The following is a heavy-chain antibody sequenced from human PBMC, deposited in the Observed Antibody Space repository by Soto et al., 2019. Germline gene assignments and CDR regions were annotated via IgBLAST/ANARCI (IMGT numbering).Heavy chain of an antibody. CDR2: ISSGSNYI. V-gene: IGHV3-21*01. D-gene: IGHD3-16*01. CDR3: ARDPGIDDYTPLDY. Sequence: GGSLGLSCAASGFTFSNYAMSWVRQAPGKGLEWVSSISSGSNYIDYADSVKGRFTISRDNAKSSLYLQMNSLRVDDTAFYYCARDPGIDDYTPLDYWGQGTRVTVSS. J-gene: IGHJ4*02. CDR1: GFTFSNYA.